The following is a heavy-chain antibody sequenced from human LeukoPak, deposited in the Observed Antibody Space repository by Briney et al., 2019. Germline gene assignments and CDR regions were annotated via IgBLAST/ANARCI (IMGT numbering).Heavy chain of an antibody. CDR2: LSAYNCNT. Sequence: ASVKVSCKACVYTFTSYGISWVRQSPGRGREWMGWLSAYNCNTNYAQKLQGRVTMTTATSTSTDYMEMRSLRSGAEAVYYCARDHSIVATKVDYWGQGTLVTVSS. D-gene: IGHD5-12*01. V-gene: IGHV1-18*04. CDR1: VYTFTSYG. J-gene: IGHJ4*02. CDR3: ARDHSIVATKVDY.